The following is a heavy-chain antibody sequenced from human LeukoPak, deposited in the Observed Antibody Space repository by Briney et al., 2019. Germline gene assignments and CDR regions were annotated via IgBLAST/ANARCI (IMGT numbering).Heavy chain of an antibody. Sequence: GGSPRLSCAASGFTFSSYWMHWVRQAPGKGLVWVSRINTDGSSTSYADSVKGRFTISRDNAKNTLYLQMNSLRAEDTAVYYCARARLRKEYYFDYWGQGTLVTVSS. CDR3: ARARLRKEYYFDY. J-gene: IGHJ4*02. CDR1: GFTFSSYW. CDR2: INTDGSST. V-gene: IGHV3-74*01.